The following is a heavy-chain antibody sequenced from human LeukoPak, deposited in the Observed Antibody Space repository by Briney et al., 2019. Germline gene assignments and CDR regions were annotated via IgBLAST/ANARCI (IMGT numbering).Heavy chain of an antibody. CDR3: ARGYSSGYRVDY. D-gene: IGHD3-22*01. Sequence: GGSLRLSCAASGFTFSSYWMHWVRQAPGKGLVWVSRINSDGSSTSYADSVKGRFTISRDNAKSTLYLQMNSLRAEDTAVYYCARGYSSGYRVDYWGQGTLVTVSS. CDR1: GFTFSSYW. V-gene: IGHV3-74*01. J-gene: IGHJ4*02. CDR2: INSDGSST.